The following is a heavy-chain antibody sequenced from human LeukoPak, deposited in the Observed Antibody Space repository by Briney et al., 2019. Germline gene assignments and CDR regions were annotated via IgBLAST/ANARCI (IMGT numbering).Heavy chain of an antibody. V-gene: IGHV4-59*11. D-gene: IGHD3-3*01. CDR3: AGDGVASPYYFDY. Sequence: PSETLSLTCTVSGGSISSHYWSWIRQPPGKGLEWIGYIYYSGSTNYNPSLKSRVTISVDTSKIQFSLKLSSVTAADTAVYYCAGDGVASPYYFDYWGQGTLVTVSS. CDR2: IYYSGST. CDR1: GGSISSHY. J-gene: IGHJ4*02.